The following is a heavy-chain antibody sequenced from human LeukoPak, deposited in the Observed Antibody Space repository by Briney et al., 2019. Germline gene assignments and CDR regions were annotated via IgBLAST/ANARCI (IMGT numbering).Heavy chain of an antibody. V-gene: IGHV4-38-2*02. Sequence: SETLSLTCTVSGYSISSGYYWGWIRPPPGKGLEWIGTIYRRGSTYSNPSLRGRVTISVDTSKNQFSLKLSSVTAADAAVYYCARTGAGYYYYYMDVWGKGTTVTVSS. CDR2: IYRRGST. D-gene: IGHD1-26*01. CDR1: GYSISSGYY. CDR3: ARTGAGYYYYYMDV. J-gene: IGHJ6*03.